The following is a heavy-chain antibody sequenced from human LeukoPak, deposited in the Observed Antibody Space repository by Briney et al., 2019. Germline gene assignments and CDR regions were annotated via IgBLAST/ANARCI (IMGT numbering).Heavy chain of an antibody. J-gene: IGHJ4*02. D-gene: IGHD3-3*01. Sequence: GGALRLSCVASGFTFSDAWMSWVREGPGEGLGWGGRFKSNIKDGTTEYPATVRGRFTVSRDDSTNTQYLQMNKLKNDDTAVYDCPSVLYNDFWIEHGGLGTLVTVSS. CDR1: GFTFSDAW. V-gene: IGHV3-15*01. CDR2: FKSNIKDGTT. CDR3: PSVLYNDFWIEH.